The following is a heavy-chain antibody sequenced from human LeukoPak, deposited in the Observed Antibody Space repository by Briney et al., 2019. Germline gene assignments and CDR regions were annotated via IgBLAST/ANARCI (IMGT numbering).Heavy chain of an antibody. CDR1: GGSISSGGYY. Sequence: SQTLSLTCTVSGGSISSGGYYWSWIRQHPGKGLEWIGYIYYSGSTYYNPSLKSRVTISVDTSKNQFSLKLSSVTAADTAVYYCAREGYDFWSGYYRYNWFDPWGQGTLVTVSS. CDR3: AREGYDFWSGYYRYNWFDP. V-gene: IGHV4-31*03. J-gene: IGHJ5*02. CDR2: IYYSGST. D-gene: IGHD3-3*01.